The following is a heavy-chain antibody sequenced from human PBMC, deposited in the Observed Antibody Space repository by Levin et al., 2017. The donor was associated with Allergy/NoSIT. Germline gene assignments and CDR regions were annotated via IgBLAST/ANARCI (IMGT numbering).Heavy chain of an antibody. V-gene: IGHV5-10-1*01. J-gene: IGHJ3*02. D-gene: IGHD4-23*01. CDR1: GYSFTNYW. CDR3: ARHYGGNSFRFRAFDI. CDR2: IDPSDSYT. Sequence: RGESLKISCKASGYSFTNYWITWVRQMPGKGLEWMGRIDPSDSYTDYSPSFQGHVTISADKSISTAYLQWSSLKASDTAMYYCARHYGGNSFRFRAFDIWGQGTMVTVSS.